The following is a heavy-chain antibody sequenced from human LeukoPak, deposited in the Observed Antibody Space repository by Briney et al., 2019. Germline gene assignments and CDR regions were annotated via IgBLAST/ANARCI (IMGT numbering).Heavy chain of an antibody. D-gene: IGHD2-15*01. Sequence: GESLKISCQCSGSTFTIYWISWVRQAPGKGLEWVASIWDDGSDKYSADSVRGRFTISRDNSKKTLYLQMNSLRAEDTAVYYCAKDAANLLYYFDYWGQGALVTVSS. CDR2: IWDDGSDK. CDR1: GSTFTIYW. J-gene: IGHJ4*02. CDR3: AKDAANLLYYFDY. V-gene: IGHV3-30*02.